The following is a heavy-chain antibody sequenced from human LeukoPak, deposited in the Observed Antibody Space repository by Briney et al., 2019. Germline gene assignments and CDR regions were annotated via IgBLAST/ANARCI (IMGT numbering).Heavy chain of an antibody. CDR3: AKDASNGWHGASLFDS. V-gene: IGHV3-43*02. D-gene: IGHD6-19*01. J-gene: IGHJ4*02. CDR2: ISVDGGET. CDR1: GFTFDDYA. Sequence: GGSLRLSCAASGFTFDDYAMYWVRQVPGKGLEWVSLISVDGGETYYADSVKGRFSISRDNSKSSLFLQMNSLRTEDTALYYCAKDASNGWHGASLFDSWGRGTLVTVSS.